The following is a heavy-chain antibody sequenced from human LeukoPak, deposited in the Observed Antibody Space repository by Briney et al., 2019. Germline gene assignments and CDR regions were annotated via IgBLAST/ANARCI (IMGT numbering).Heavy chain of an antibody. CDR2: IHCSASA. D-gene: IGHD5-12*01. J-gene: IGHJ5*02. V-gene: IGHV4-38-2*02. CDR3: ARDLGYSGFDWAP. Sequence: SETLSLTCTVSGYSINSGHYWGWIRPPPGKRLEWIGSIHCSASAYYNPTLKSRATISVDTSKNQFSLNLTSVTAADAAVYYCARDLGYSGFDWAPWGQGTLVTVSS. CDR1: GYSINSGHY.